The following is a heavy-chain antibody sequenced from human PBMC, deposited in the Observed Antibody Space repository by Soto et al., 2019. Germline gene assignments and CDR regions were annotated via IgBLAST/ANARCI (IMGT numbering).Heavy chain of an antibody. V-gene: IGHV4-30-2*06. J-gene: IGHJ6*02. CDR2: VYRTGAT. CDR3: ARDSYAMSSFALDV. CDR1: GDSISSGGFP. D-gene: IGHD2-2*01. Sequence: QLQLQESGSGLVETAQTLSLTCIVSGDSISSGGFPWTWIGQSTGKGLEWIGYVYRTGATSYNPSLESRASISVDTSRNQFSLKLMSVTPADSAVYFCARDSYAMSSFALDVWGRGTAVTVSS.